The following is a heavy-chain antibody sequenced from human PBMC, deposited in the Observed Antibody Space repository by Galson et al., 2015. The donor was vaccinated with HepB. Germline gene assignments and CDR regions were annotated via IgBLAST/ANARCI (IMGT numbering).Heavy chain of an antibody. V-gene: IGHV3-30*14. J-gene: IGHJ5*02. CDR3: ARERYCDSTSCHERVFDH. D-gene: IGHD2-2*01. CDR1: GFTFRSYA. Sequence: SLRLSCATSGFTFRSYAMHWVRQAPGKGLEWVAIITYDGTKYYADSVKGRFIISRDNAKNTIYLQMNRMQGDDTGLYFCARERYCDSTSCHERVFDHWGQGALVTVSS. CDR2: ITYDGTK.